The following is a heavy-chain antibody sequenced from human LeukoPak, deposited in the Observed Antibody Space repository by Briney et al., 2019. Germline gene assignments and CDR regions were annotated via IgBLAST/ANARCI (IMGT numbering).Heavy chain of an antibody. V-gene: IGHV1-8*01. CDR3: ARSADIVVVGEDWFEP. CDR2: MNPISGNT. D-gene: IGHD2-2*01. CDR1: GYTFTSYD. Sequence: ASVKVSCKASGYTFTSYDLNWVRQAPGQGLEWMGWMNPISGNTDYAQKLQGRVTMTRNTSISTAYMELRSLRSEDTAVYYCARSADIVVVGEDWFEPWGQGTLVTVSS. J-gene: IGHJ5*02.